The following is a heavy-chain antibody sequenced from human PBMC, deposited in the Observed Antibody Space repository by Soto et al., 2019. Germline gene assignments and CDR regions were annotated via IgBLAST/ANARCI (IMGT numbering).Heavy chain of an antibody. CDR2: INHSGST. J-gene: IGHJ5*02. D-gene: IGHD3-3*01. CDR1: GGSFSGYY. CDR3: AGYYDFWSGFTLKYWFDP. V-gene: IGHV4-34*01. Sequence: SETLSLTCAVYGGSFSGYYLSWIRQPPGKGLEWIGEINHSGSTNYNPSLKSRVTISVDTSKSQFSLKLSSVTAADTAVYYCAGYYDFWSGFTLKYWFDPWGQGTLVTVSS.